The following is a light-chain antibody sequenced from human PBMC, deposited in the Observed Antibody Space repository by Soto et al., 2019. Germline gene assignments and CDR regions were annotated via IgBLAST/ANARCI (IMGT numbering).Light chain of an antibody. J-gene: IGLJ2*01. CDR2: GNS. CDR3: QSYDSSLSGVV. V-gene: IGLV1-40*01. CDR1: SSNIGAGYD. Sequence: QAVVTQPPSVSGAPGQRVTISCTGSSSNIGAGYDVHWYQQLPGTAPKLLIYGNSNRPSGVPDRFSGSKSGTSASLAITGLQAEDAADYYGQSYDSSLSGVVFGGGTKVTVL.